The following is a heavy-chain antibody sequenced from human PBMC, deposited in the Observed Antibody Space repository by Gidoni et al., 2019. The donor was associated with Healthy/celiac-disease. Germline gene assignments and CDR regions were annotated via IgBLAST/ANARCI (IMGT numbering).Heavy chain of an antibody. J-gene: IGHJ4*02. Sequence: QVQLQESGLGLVKPSGTLSLTCAVSGGSISSSNWWSRVRQPPGKGLEWIGEIYHSGSTNYNPSLKSRVTISVDKSKNQFSLKLSSVTAADTAVYYCARAHDNSSGPRAPYFDYWGQGTLVTVSS. D-gene: IGHD3-22*01. CDR3: ARAHDNSSGPRAPYFDY. CDR1: GGSISSSNW. V-gene: IGHV4-4*02. CDR2: IYHSGST.